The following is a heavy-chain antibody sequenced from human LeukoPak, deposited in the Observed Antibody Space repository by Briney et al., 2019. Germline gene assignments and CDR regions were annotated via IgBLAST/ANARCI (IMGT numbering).Heavy chain of an antibody. J-gene: IGHJ4*02. CDR3: ARVSRSSWYDYFDY. CDR1: GYTFTGYY. D-gene: IGHD6-13*01. CDR2: INPNSGGT. V-gene: IGHV1-2*02. Sequence: ASVKVSCKASGYTFTGYYMHWVRQAPGQGLEWMGWINPNSGGTNYAQKLQGRVTMTTDTSTSTAYMELRSLRSDDTAVYYCARVSRSSWYDYFDYWGQGTLVTVSS.